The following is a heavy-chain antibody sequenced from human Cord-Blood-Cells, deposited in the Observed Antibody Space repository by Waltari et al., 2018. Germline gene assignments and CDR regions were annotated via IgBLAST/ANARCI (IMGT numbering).Heavy chain of an antibody. D-gene: IGHD2-15*01. V-gene: IGHV1-3*01. Sequence: QVQLVQSGAEVKKPGASVKVSCKASGYTFTSYAMHWVRQAPGQRLEWMGWLTAGNGNTKYSQKFQGRVTITRDTSASTAYMELSSLRSEDTAVYYCARDLTPNTLGYCSGGSCYYYYYGMDVWGQGTTVTVSS. CDR3: ARDLTPNTLGYCSGGSCYYYYYGMDV. J-gene: IGHJ6*02. CDR2: LTAGNGNT. CDR1: GYTFTSYA.